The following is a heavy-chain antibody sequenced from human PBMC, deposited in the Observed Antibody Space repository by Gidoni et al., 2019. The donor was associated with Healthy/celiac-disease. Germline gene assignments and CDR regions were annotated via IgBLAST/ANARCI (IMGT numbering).Heavy chain of an antibody. Sequence: QLQLQESGPGLVKPSETLSLTCTVSGGSISSSSYYWGCIRPPPGQGLEWIGSIYYSGSTYYNPSLKSRVTISVDTSKNQFSLKLSSVTAADTAVYYCARGIFNAYYYDSSGYVDRSWYFDLWGRGTLVTVSS. CDR3: ARGIFNAYYYDSSGYVDRSWYFDL. CDR1: GGSISSSSYY. D-gene: IGHD3-22*01. V-gene: IGHV4-39*01. CDR2: IYYSGST. J-gene: IGHJ2*01.